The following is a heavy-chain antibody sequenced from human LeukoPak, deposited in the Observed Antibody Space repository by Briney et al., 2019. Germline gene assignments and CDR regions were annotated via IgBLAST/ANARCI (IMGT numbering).Heavy chain of an antibody. CDR2: INQDGSVK. V-gene: IGHV3-7*01. D-gene: IGHD1-26*01. J-gene: IGHJ4*02. Sequence: GGSLRLSCAASGFTFGSSWMSWLRQAPGKGLEWVANINQDGSVKFYVNSVKGRFTVSRDNAKNSLYLHMNSLRAEDTAVYYCARDPEGDGGATFDYWGQGTLVTVSS. CDR1: GFTFGSSW. CDR3: ARDPEGDGGATFDY.